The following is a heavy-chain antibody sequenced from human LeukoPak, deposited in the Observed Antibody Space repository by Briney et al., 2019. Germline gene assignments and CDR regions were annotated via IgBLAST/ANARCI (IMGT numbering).Heavy chain of an antibody. J-gene: IGHJ6*03. CDR1: RGTFSSYA. V-gene: IGHV1-18*01. CDR2: ISAYNGNT. Sequence: ASVKVSCKASRGTFSSYAISWVRQAPGQGLEWMGWISAYNGNTNYAQKLQGRVTMTTDTSTSTAYMELRSLRSDDTAVYYCARDGAERPHYMDVWGKGTTVTVSS. D-gene: IGHD3-16*01. CDR3: ARDGAERPHYMDV.